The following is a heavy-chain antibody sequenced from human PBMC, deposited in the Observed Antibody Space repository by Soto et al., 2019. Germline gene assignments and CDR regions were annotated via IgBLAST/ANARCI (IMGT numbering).Heavy chain of an antibody. Sequence: PSETLSLICNVSGGSISGHYWSWIRQPPGKGLQYIGYISYSGCTNYNPSLKSRVTISVDTSNNQFSLRLSSVTAADTAVYYCARDVGLQHDTGYYDFWSGKNNWFDPWGPGTLVTVS. CDR3: ARDVGLQHDTGYYDFWSGKNNWFDP. CDR1: GGSISGHY. D-gene: IGHD3-3*01. J-gene: IGHJ5*02. V-gene: IGHV4-59*11. CDR2: ISYSGCT.